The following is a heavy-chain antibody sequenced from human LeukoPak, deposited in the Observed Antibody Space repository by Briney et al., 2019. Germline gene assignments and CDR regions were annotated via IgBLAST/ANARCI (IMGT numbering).Heavy chain of an antibody. Sequence: GGSLRLSCAASGFTFSSYAMSWVRQAPGKGLEWVSAISGSGGSTYYADSVKGRFTISRDNSKNTLYLQMNSLRAEDTAVYYCAKDMVLFTMVRGDFDYWGQETLVTVSS. CDR2: ISGSGGST. J-gene: IGHJ4*02. CDR3: AKDMVLFTMVRGDFDY. D-gene: IGHD3-10*01. CDR1: GFTFSSYA. V-gene: IGHV3-23*01.